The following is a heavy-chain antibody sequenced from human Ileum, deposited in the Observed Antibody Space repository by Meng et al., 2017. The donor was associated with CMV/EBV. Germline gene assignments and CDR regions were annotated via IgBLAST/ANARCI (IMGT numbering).Heavy chain of an antibody. V-gene: IGHV3-9*01. J-gene: IGHJ4*02. D-gene: IGHD2-8*01. Sequence: SCAASGITFADYVMHWVRQVPGKGLEWVSGISWNSGDIHYADSVKGRFTISRDSAKNSLYLQMNSLRPEDTALYYCAKGPLGYCKEGECYFRYFESWGQGTLVTVSS. CDR1: GITFADYV. CDR3: AKGPLGYCKEGECYFRYFES. CDR2: ISWNSGDI.